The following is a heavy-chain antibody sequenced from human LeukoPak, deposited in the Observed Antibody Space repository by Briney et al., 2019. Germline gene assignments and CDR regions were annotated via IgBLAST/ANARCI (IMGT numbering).Heavy chain of an antibody. CDR3: ARDRRYSDSWYFWN. Sequence: GGSLRLSCAVSGFIVSRNYMSWVRQAPGKGLEWVSIIYSGGDIYYADSVKGRFTISRDNSNNTLYLQMNSLRADDTGAYYCARDRRYSDSWYFWNWGQGALVAVSS. CDR2: IYSGGDI. CDR1: GFIVSRNY. V-gene: IGHV3-53*01. J-gene: IGHJ4*02. D-gene: IGHD6-13*01.